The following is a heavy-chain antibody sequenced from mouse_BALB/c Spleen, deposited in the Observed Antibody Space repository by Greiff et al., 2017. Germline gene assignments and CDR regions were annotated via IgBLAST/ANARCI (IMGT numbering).Heavy chain of an antibody. V-gene: IGHV1-7*01. Sequence: QVQLQQSGAELAKPGASVKMSCKASGYTFTSYWMHWVKQRPGQGLEWIGYINPSTGYTEYNQKFKDKATLTADKSSSTAYMQLSSLTSEDSAVYYCARGDRFAYWGQGTTLTVSS. CDR1: GYTFTSYW. D-gene: IGHD3-3*01. CDR2: INPSTGYT. CDR3: ARGDRFAY. J-gene: IGHJ2*01.